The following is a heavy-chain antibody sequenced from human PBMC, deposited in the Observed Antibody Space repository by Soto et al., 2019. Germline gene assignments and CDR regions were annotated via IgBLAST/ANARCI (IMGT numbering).Heavy chain of an antibody. J-gene: IGHJ3*02. CDR3: ARIKRFGELWVGAFDI. V-gene: IGHV1-3*01. CDR2: INAGNGNT. D-gene: IGHD3-10*01. CDR1: GYTFTSYA. Sequence: ASVKVSCKASGYTFTSYAMHWVRQAPGQRLEWMGWINAGNGNTKYSQKFQGRVTITRDTSASTAYMELSSLRSEDTAVYYCARIKRFGELWVGAFDIWGQGTMVTVSS.